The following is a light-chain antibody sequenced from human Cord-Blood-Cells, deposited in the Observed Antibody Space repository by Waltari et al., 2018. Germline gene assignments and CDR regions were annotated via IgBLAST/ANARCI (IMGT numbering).Light chain of an antibody. V-gene: IGKV3-20*01. CDR2: GAS. CDR3: QQYDISPLT. CDR1: PTVRTTY. J-gene: IGKJ4*01. Sequence: EIVLTQSPGTLSLSPGERATLSCRASPTVRTTYLAWYQQKPGQAPTRLIYGASSRATGIPARFSGSGSGTDFSLTISSLEPEDFAVYYCQQYDISPLTFGGGTKVEIK.